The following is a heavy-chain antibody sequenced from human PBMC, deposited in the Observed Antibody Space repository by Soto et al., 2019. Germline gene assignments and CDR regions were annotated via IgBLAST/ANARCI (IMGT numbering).Heavy chain of an antibody. CDR1: GGSISSGGSGGYY. Sequence: SETLSLTCTVSGGSISSGGSGGYYWSWIRQHPGKGLEWIGYIYYSGGTYYNPSLKSRVTISADTSKNQFSLKLSSVSAADTAVYYCKRDDGALAVYHWGQGTIVTVYS. D-gene: IGHD6-19*01. CDR3: KRDDGALAVYH. J-gene: IGHJ5*02. V-gene: IGHV4-31*03. CDR2: IYYSGGT.